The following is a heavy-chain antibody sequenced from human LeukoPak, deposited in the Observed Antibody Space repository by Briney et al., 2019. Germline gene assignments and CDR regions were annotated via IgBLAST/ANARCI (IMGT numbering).Heavy chain of an antibody. CDR1: GFTVSNSF. V-gene: IGHV3-53*01. Sequence: PGGSLRLSCAASGFTVSNSFMGWVRQAPGKGLEWVSVIYNGGSIYYADSVKGRFTISRDNAKNSLYLQMNSLRAEDTAVYYCARAKIGSSGWPFDYWGQGTLVTVSS. D-gene: IGHD6-19*01. CDR3: ARAKIGSSGWPFDY. J-gene: IGHJ4*02. CDR2: IYNGGSI.